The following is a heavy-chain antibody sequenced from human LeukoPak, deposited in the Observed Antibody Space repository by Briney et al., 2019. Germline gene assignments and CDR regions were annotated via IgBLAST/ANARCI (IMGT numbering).Heavy chain of an antibody. CDR1: GGTFSSYA. CDR2: IIPIFGTA. Sequence: SVKVSCKASGGTFSSYAISWVRQAPGQGLEWMGGIIPIFGTANYAQKFQGRVTITADKSTSTAYMELSSLRSEDTAVYYCARFHAYCGGDCYFHYWGQGTLVTVSS. V-gene: IGHV1-69*06. J-gene: IGHJ4*02. CDR3: ARFHAYCGGDCYFHY. D-gene: IGHD2-21*02.